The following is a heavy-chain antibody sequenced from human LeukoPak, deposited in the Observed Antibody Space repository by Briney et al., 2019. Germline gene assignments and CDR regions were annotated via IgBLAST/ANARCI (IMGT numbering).Heavy chain of an antibody. J-gene: IGHJ4*02. CDR2: ISWNSGSI. Sequence: PGRSLRLSCAASGFTFDDYAMHWVRQAPGKGLEWVSVISWNSGSIGYADSVKGRFTISRDNAKNSLYLQMHSLRAEDTALYYCAKGVAGTFDYWGQGTLVTVSS. CDR1: GFTFDDYA. V-gene: IGHV3-9*01. CDR3: AKGVAGTFDY. D-gene: IGHD6-19*01.